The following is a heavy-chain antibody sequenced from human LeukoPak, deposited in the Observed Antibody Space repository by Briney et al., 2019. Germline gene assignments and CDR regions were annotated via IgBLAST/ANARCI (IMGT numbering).Heavy chain of an antibody. D-gene: IGHD3-9*01. CDR1: GFTFSSYA. J-gene: IGHJ3*02. CDR2: ISGSGGST. Sequence: PGGSLRLSCAASGFTFSSYAMSWVRQAPGKGLEWVSAISGSGGSTYYADSVKGRFTIPRDNSKNTLYLQMNSLRAEDTAVYYCAKDGVYDILTGYFIDAFDIWGQGTMVTVSS. V-gene: IGHV3-23*01. CDR3: AKDGVYDILTGYFIDAFDI.